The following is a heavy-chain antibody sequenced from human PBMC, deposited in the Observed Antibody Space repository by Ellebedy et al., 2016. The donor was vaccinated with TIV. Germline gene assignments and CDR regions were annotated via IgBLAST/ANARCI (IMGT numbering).Heavy chain of an antibody. Sequence: PGGSLRLSCAASGFTFSSYEMNWVRQAPGKGLEWVSSFCSSGSCTYYADSVKGRFTISRDNSKNTLYLQMNSLRADDTAIYYCARVHSAWYHDSWGRGTLVTVSS. CDR3: ARVHSAWYHDS. D-gene: IGHD6-19*01. V-gene: IGHV3-23*01. CDR1: GFTFSSYE. J-gene: IGHJ4*02. CDR2: FCSSGSCT.